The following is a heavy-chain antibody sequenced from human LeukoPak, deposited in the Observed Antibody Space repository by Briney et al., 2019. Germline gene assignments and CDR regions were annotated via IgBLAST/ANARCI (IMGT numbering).Heavy chain of an antibody. V-gene: IGHV3-21*01. J-gene: IGHJ4*02. CDR2: ISSSSSYI. CDR1: GFTFSSYS. Sequence: GGSLRLSCAASGFTFSSYSMNWVRQAPGKGLEWVSYISSSSSYIYYADSVKGRFTISRDNAKNSLYLQMNSLRAEDTAVYYCARALGYYGSGILDYWGQGTLVTVSS. D-gene: IGHD3-10*01. CDR3: ARALGYYGSGILDY.